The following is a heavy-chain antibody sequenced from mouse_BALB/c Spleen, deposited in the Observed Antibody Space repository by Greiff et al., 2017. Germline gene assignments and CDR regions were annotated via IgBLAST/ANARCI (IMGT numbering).Heavy chain of an antibody. CDR3: ESAGYYGSSYDFDV. J-gene: IGHJ1*01. Sequence: EVKVVESGGGLVQPGGSRKLSCAASGFTFSSFGMHWVRQAPEKGLEWVAYISSGSSTIYYADTVKGRFTISRDNPKNTLFLQMTSLRSEDTAMFYCESAGYYGSSYDFDVWGAGTTVTVSS. CDR2: ISSGSSTI. V-gene: IGHV5-17*02. CDR1: GFTFSSFG. D-gene: IGHD1-1*01.